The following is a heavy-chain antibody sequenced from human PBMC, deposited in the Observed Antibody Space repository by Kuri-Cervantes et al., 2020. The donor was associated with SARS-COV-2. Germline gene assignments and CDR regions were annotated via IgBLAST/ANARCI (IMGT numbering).Heavy chain of an antibody. CDR2: INHSGST. J-gene: IGHJ6*03. CDR1: GGSFSGYY. D-gene: IGHD3-3*01. CDR3: ARHRKIYDYWSGRGFFYYYMDV. V-gene: IGHV4-34*01. Sequence: SETLSLTCAVYGGSFSGYYWSWIRQPPGKGLEWIGEINHSGSTNYNPSLKSRVTISVDTSKNQFSLKLTSVTAADTAVYYCARHRKIYDYWSGRGFFYYYMDVWGKGTTVTVSS.